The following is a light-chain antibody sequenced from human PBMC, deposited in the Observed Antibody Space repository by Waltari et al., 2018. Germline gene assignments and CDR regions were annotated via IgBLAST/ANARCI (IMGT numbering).Light chain of an antibody. Sequence: DIEMTQSTSFLSGSVGGRLTITCRAIQGISSYLNWYQQKPGKAPKLLIYAASSLQSWVPSRFSCSGSGTDFTLTISSLQPEDFATYYCQQSYSTLTFGPGTKVDIK. CDR1: QGISSY. V-gene: IGKV1-39*01. CDR2: AAS. J-gene: IGKJ3*01. CDR3: QQSYSTLT.